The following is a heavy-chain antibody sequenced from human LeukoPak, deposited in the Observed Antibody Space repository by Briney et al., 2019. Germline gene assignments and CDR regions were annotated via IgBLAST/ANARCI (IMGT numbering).Heavy chain of an antibody. CDR3: ARGNDLGVDY. D-gene: IGHD1-1*01. CDR2: INHSGST. J-gene: IGHJ4*02. V-gene: IGHV4-34*01. Sequence: SGTLSLTCAVYGGSFSGYYWSWIRQLPGKGLEWIGEINHSGSTNYNPSLKSRVTISVDTSKNQFSLKLSSVTAADTAVYYCARGNDLGVDYWGQGTLVTVSS. CDR1: GGSFSGYY.